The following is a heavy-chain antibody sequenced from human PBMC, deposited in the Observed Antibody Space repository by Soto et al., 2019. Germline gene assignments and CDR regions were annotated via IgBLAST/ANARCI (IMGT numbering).Heavy chain of an antibody. CDR2: IYYSGST. V-gene: IGHV4-39*01. CDR3: ARQGGSGTTVTIWYYYYYYMDV. Sequence: SETLSLTCTVSGGSISSSSYYWGWIRQPPGKGLEWIGSIYYSGSTYYNPSLKSRVTISVDTSKNQFSLKLSSVTAADTAVYYCARQGGSGTTVTIWYYYYYYMDVWGKGTTVTVS. D-gene: IGHD4-17*01. J-gene: IGHJ6*03. CDR1: GGSISSSSYY.